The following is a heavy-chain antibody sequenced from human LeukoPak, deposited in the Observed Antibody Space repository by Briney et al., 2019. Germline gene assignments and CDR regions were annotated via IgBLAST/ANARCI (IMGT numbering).Heavy chain of an antibody. D-gene: IGHD3-22*01. CDR3: ARDRMPYYYDSSGYYYYDY. J-gene: IGHJ4*02. Sequence: GASVTVSCTASGGTFSSYAISWVRQAPGQGLEWMGGIIPIFGTANYAQKFQGRVTITADESTSTAYMELSSLRSEDTAVYYCARDRMPYYYDSSGYYYYDYWGQGTLVTVSS. CDR2: IIPIFGTA. V-gene: IGHV1-69*13. CDR1: GGTFSSYA.